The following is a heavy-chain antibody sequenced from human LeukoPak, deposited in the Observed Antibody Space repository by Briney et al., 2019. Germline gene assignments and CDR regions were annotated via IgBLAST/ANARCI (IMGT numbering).Heavy chain of an antibody. CDR3: ARDSVTYDAFDI. V-gene: IGHV4-61*02. CDR1: GGSMTYGSYY. Sequence: PSETLSLTCSVSGGSMTYGSYYWSWIRQPAGKGLEWIGRIYISGSTNYNPSLESRVTISVDTSKNQFSLKLSSVTAADTAVYYCARDSVTYDAFDIWGQGTMVTVSS. CDR2: IYISGST. D-gene: IGHD2-21*02. J-gene: IGHJ3*02.